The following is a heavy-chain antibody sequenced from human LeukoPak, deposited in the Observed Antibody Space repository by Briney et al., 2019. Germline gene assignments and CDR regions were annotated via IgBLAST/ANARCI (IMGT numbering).Heavy chain of an antibody. Sequence: PGGSLRLSCTASGFTFSSYAMNWVRQAPGKGLEWFSFINSNSRTIYYADSVKGRFTISRDNAKSTLYLQMDSLRAEDTGVYYCARDTWYSNSWLHAFDIRGQGTMVTVSS. CDR2: INSNSRTI. CDR3: ARDTWYSNSWLHAFDI. J-gene: IGHJ3*02. D-gene: IGHD6-13*01. CDR1: GFTFSSYA. V-gene: IGHV3-48*01.